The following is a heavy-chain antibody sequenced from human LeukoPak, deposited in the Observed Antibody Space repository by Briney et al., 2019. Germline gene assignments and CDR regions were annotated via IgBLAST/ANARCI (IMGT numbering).Heavy chain of an antibody. Sequence: PGGSLRLSCAASGFTFSSYGMHWVRQAPGKGLEWVAFIRYDGSNKYYADSVKGRFTISRDNSKNTLYLQMNSLRAEDTAVYYCARETIDCGGDCYDYWGQGTLATVSS. D-gene: IGHD2-21*01. V-gene: IGHV3-30*02. CDR3: ARETIDCGGDCYDY. CDR1: GFTFSSYG. J-gene: IGHJ4*02. CDR2: IRYDGSNK.